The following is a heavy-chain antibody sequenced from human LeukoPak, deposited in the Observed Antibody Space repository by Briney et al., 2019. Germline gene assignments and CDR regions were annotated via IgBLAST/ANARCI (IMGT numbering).Heavy chain of an antibody. Sequence: GGSLRLSCAASGFTFSSYAMHWVRQAPGKGLEGVAVISYDGSNKYYADSVKGRFTISRDNSKNTLYLQMNSLRAEDTAVYYCARLAVAGYYFDYWGQGTLVTVSS. V-gene: IGHV3-30*14. CDR2: ISYDGSNK. CDR3: ARLAVAGYYFDY. CDR1: GFTFSSYA. J-gene: IGHJ4*02. D-gene: IGHD6-19*01.